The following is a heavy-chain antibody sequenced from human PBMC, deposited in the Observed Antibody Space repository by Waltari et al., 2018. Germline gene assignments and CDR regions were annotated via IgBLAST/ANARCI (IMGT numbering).Heavy chain of an antibody. V-gene: IGHV4-61*02. Sequence: QVQLQESGPGLVKPSQTLSLTCPGSGGSISSGRYYWSWIRQPAGKGLEWIGRIYTSGSTNYNPSLKSRVTISVDTSKNQFSLKLSSVTAADTAVYYCARTHGGADYWGQGTLVTVSS. D-gene: IGHD3-16*01. CDR2: IYTSGST. CDR3: ARTHGGADY. CDR1: GGSISSGRYY. J-gene: IGHJ4*02.